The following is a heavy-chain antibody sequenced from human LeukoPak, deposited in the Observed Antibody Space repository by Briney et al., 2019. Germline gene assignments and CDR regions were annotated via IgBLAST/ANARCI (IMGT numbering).Heavy chain of an antibody. Sequence: SETLPLTCTVSGYSISSGYYWGWIRQPPGKGLEWIGSIYHSGSTYYNPSLKSRVTISVDTSKNQFSLKLSSVTAADTAVYYCARGYCSSTSCWFDPWGQGTLVTVSS. CDR2: IYHSGST. CDR1: GYSISSGYY. D-gene: IGHD2-2*01. V-gene: IGHV4-38-2*02. CDR3: ARGYCSSTSCWFDP. J-gene: IGHJ5*02.